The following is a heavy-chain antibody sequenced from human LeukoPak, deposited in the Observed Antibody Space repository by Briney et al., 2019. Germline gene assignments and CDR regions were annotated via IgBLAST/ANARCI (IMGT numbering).Heavy chain of an antibody. Sequence: SVKVSCKPSGGTFSSYAISWVRQAPGQGLEWMGRIIPILGIANYAQKFQGRVTITADKSTSTAYMELSSLRSEDTAVYYCARSPYYYDSSGYLFDYWGQGTLVTVSS. J-gene: IGHJ4*02. D-gene: IGHD3-22*01. CDR2: IIPILGIA. CDR1: GGTFSSYA. CDR3: ARSPYYYDSSGYLFDY. V-gene: IGHV1-69*04.